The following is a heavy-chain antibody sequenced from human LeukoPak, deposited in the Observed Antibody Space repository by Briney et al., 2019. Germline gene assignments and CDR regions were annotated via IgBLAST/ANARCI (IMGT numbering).Heavy chain of an antibody. CDR2: FYDSGNT. V-gene: IGHV4-38-2*02. CDR1: GYSISSGYY. J-gene: IGHJ4*02. Sequence: SETLSLTCTVSGYSISSGYYWGWIRQPPGKGLEWIGSFYDSGNTYYNPSLKSRVTISVDTSKNQFSLKVRSVTAADTAVYFCARGKSRGSHIDYWGQGTLVTISS. D-gene: IGHD1-26*01. CDR3: ARGKSRGSHIDY.